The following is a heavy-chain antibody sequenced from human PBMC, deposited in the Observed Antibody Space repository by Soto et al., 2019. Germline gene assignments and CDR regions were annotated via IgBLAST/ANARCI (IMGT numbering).Heavy chain of an antibody. Sequence: QVQLVESGGGVVQPGRSLRLSCAASAFTLSKFAMHWVRQAPGKGLEWVAVTSKDGINTYYADSVKGRYTISRDNSKSTIYLQMNGLGTEDTALYYCARGNMDVWGQGTTVTVSS. CDR1: AFTLSKFA. CDR2: TSKDGINT. V-gene: IGHV3-30-3*01. D-gene: IGHD1-1*01. CDR3: ARGNMDV. J-gene: IGHJ6*02.